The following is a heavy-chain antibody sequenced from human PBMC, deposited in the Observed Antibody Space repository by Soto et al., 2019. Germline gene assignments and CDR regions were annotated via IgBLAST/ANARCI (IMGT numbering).Heavy chain of an antibody. CDR2: ISGSGGTT. Sequence: EVQLLESGGGLVQPGGSLRLSCAASGFTFSSYAMSWVRQAPGKGLEWVSGISGSGGTTYYADSVNGRFTISRDKSKNTLYLQVNSLRAEDTAVYYCAEDYSSSIKPRWFDPWGQGTLVTVSS. D-gene: IGHD6-6*01. J-gene: IGHJ5*02. CDR3: AEDYSSSIKPRWFDP. CDR1: GFTFSSYA. V-gene: IGHV3-23*01.